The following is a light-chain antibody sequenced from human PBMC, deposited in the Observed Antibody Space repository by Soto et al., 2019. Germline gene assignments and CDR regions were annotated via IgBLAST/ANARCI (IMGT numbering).Light chain of an antibody. CDR3: QSYDISLSGSGV. V-gene: IGLV1-40*01. J-gene: IGLJ3*02. CDR1: SSNIGAGYD. CDR2: GNS. Sequence: QSVLTQPPSVSGSPGQRVTISCTGSSSNIGAGYDVHWYQQLPGTAPKLLIYGNSNRPSGVPDRFSGSKSGTSASLAITGRQAEDEADYYCQSYDISLSGSGVFGGGTKLTVL.